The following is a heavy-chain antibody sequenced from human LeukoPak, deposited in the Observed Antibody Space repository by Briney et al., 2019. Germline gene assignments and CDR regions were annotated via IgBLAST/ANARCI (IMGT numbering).Heavy chain of an antibody. Sequence: ASVKVSCKASGYTFTSYGISWVRQAPGQGLEWMGWISAYNGNTNYAQKLQGRVTMTTDTSTSTAYMELRSLRSDDTAVYYCARDLYCSSTSCYRFRDYYYGMDVWGQGTTVTVSS. CDR2: ISAYNGNT. CDR1: GYTFTSYG. V-gene: IGHV1-18*01. J-gene: IGHJ6*02. D-gene: IGHD2-2*01. CDR3: ARDLYCSSTSCYRFRDYYYGMDV.